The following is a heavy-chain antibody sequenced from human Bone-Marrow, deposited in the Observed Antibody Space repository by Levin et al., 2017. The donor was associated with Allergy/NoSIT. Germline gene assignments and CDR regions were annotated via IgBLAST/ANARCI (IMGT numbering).Heavy chain of an antibody. V-gene: IGHV6-1*01. D-gene: IGHD1/OR15-1a*01. CDR2: THFRSKWNN. Sequence: SQTLSLTCAVSGASVSSNDAGWNWIRQSPSRGLEWLGRTHFRSKWNNDYALSVKSRIKIQADTSNNQFSLHLSSVTPEDTAVYYCARVVMTANNPFSIWGQGTMVTVSS. CDR1: GASVSSNDAG. J-gene: IGHJ3*02. CDR3: ARVVMTANNPFSI.